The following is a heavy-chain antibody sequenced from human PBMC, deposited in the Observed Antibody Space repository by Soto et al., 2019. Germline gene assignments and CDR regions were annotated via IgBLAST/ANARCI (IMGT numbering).Heavy chain of an antibody. Sequence: GESLKISCKGSGYSFAGYWITWVRQKPGKGLEWMGRIDPSDSQTYYSPSFRGHVTISATKSITTVFLQWSSLRASDTAMYYCARGGYCSSTSCYSYKYYGMDVWGQGTTVTVSS. D-gene: IGHD2-2*02. CDR3: ARGGYCSSTSCYSYKYYGMDV. CDR1: GYSFAGYW. V-gene: IGHV5-10-1*01. CDR2: IDPSDSQT. J-gene: IGHJ6*02.